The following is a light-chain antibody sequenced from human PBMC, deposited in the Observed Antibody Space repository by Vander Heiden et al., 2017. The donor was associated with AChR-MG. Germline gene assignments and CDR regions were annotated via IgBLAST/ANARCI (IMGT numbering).Light chain of an antibody. J-gene: IGKJ2*01. CDR1: QGVTGSY. V-gene: IGKV3-20*01. CDR3: FQDGSSPFT. CDR2: GAS. Sequence: EIVLTQSPDTLSLSPGQRATLSFRSTQGVTGSYIAWYQQKGGQAPRVVIYGASGRPTGIPDRFSGSGSGTDFTLTISSLEPEDFAVYFCFQDGSSPFTFGQGTKLEIK.